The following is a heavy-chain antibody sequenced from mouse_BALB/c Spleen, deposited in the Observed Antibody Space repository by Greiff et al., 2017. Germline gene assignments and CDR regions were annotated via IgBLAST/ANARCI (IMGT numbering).Heavy chain of an antibody. CDR3: ARSGYGNFFAY. Sequence: VQLQQSGAELVRPGSSVKISCKASGYAFSSYWMNWVKQRPGQGLEWIGQIYPGDGDTNYNGKFKGKATLTADKSSSTAYMQLSSLTSEDSAVYLCARSGYGNFFAYWGKGTLVTVSA. CDR2: IYPGDGDT. CDR1: GYAFSSYW. V-gene: IGHV1-80*01. D-gene: IGHD2-1*01. J-gene: IGHJ3*01.